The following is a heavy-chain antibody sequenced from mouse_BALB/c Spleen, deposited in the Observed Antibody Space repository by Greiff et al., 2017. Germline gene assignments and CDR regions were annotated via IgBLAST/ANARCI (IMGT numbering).Heavy chain of an antibody. CDR1: GFSFTSYG. V-gene: IGHV2-4-1*01. CDR3: ARNRDGNYWYFEV. Sequence: VKLQESGPGLVQPSQCLSITCTASGFSFTSYGVHWVRQSPGKGLEWLGVIWSGGSTDYNAAFISRLSISKDNSKSQVFFKMNSLRADDTAIYYCARNRDGNYWYFEVWGAGTTVTVSS. D-gene: IGHD2-1*01. J-gene: IGHJ1*01. CDR2: IWSGGST.